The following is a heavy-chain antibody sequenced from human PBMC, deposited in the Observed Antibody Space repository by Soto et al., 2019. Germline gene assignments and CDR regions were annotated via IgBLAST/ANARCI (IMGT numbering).Heavy chain of an antibody. CDR3: ARRHSATWLFDY. Sequence: SETLSLTCAVSGGAISGRSNYWGWIRQPPGKGLEYIGSIYSGGSTYYNPSLKSRVTLSVDATQNQFSLRLTSVTAADTAVYYCARRHSATWLFDYWGLGTLVTVSS. CDR2: IYSGGST. CDR1: GGAISGRSNY. J-gene: IGHJ4*02. D-gene: IGHD3-9*01. V-gene: IGHV4-39*01.